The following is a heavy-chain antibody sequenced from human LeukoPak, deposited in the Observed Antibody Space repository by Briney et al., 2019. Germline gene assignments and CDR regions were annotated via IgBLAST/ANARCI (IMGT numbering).Heavy chain of an antibody. D-gene: IGHD2-15*01. Sequence: ASVKVSCKASGGTFSNYAISWVRQAPGQGLEWMGGIIPIFGTANYAQKFQGRVTITADESTSTAYMELSSLRSEDTAVYYCARAGRDASNPFDYWGQGTLVTVSS. CDR2: IIPIFGTA. J-gene: IGHJ4*02. CDR1: GGTFSNYA. CDR3: ARAGRDASNPFDY. V-gene: IGHV1-69*01.